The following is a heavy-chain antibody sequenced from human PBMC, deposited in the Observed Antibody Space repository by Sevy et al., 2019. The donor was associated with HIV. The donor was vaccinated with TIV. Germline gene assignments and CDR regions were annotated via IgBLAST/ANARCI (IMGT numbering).Heavy chain of an antibody. CDR2: INPSGGST. CDR1: GYTFTNYY. D-gene: IGHD6-13*01. Sequence: ASVKVSCKASGYTFTNYYIHWVRQAPGQGLEWMGVINPSGGSTYYTQKLQGRVTMTRDESTTTVYMELSSLRYEDTAVYFCARGDGTGRCLDYWGQGTLVTVSS. CDR3: ARGDGTGRCLDY. J-gene: IGHJ4*02. V-gene: IGHV1-46*03.